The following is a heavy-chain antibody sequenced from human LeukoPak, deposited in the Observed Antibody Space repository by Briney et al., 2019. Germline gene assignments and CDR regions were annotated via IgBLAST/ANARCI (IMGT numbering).Heavy chain of an antibody. CDR3: AELGITMIGAV. CDR1: GFTFSSYE. D-gene: IGHD3-10*02. Sequence: GGSLRLSCAASGFTFSSYEMNWVRQAPGKGLEGVSYISRSSSTIYYADSVKGRFTISRDNAKNSLYLQMNSLRAEDTAVYYCAELGITMIGAVWGKGTTVTISS. V-gene: IGHV3-48*03. CDR2: ISRSSSTI. J-gene: IGHJ6*04.